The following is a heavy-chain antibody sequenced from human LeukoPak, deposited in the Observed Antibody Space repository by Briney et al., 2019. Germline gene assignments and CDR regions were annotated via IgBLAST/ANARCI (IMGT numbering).Heavy chain of an antibody. CDR1: GYTFTSYY. V-gene: IGHV1-46*01. J-gene: IGHJ4*02. CDR2: INPSGGST. D-gene: IGHD3-9*01. CDR3: AREGDGGSMFLDWLIDY. Sequence: GASVKVSCKASGYTFTSYYMHWVRQAPGQGLEWMGIINPSGGSTSYAQKFQGRVTMTRDTSTSTVYMELSSLRSEDTAVYYCAREGDGGSMFLDWLIDYWGQGTLVTVSS.